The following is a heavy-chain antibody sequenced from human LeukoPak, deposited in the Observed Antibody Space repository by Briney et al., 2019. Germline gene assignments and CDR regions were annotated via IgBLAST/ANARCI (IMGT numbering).Heavy chain of an antibody. D-gene: IGHD4-17*01. V-gene: IGHV4-38-2*02. Sequence: PSETLSLTCTVSGYSISSGYYWGWIRQPPGKGLEWIGSIYHSGSTYYNPSLKSRVTISVDTSKNQFSLKLSSVTAADTAVYYCARDPVTVLLFDPWGQGTLVTVSS. CDR3: ARDPVTVLLFDP. CDR2: IYHSGST. CDR1: GYSISSGYY. J-gene: IGHJ5*02.